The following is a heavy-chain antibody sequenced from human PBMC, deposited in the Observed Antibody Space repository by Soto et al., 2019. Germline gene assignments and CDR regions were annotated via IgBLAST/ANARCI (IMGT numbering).Heavy chain of an antibody. J-gene: IGHJ6*02. CDR1: GYTFSAFW. CDR2: IDPRDSYS. D-gene: IGHD2-8*01. V-gene: IGHV5-10-1*01. Sequence: PGESLKISCQASGYTFSAFWITWVRQMPGKGLEWMATIDPRDSYSNYSLSFQGHVTISADKSIGSAYLHWSTLEASDTAIYYCARLSTGFCTKKPCQHYFGMDVWGQGTTVTVSS. CDR3: ARLSTGFCTKKPCQHYFGMDV.